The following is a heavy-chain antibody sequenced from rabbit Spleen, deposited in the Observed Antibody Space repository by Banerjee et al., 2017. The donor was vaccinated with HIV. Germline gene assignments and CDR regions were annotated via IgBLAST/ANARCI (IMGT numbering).Heavy chain of an antibody. CDR3: ARDLTDIIGWNFGW. J-gene: IGHJ4*01. CDR1: GIDFSDYYY. V-gene: IGHV1S45*01. Sequence: QEQLKESGGDLVKPGASLTLTCKASGIDFSDYYYMCWVRQAPGKGLEWIGCINSGSSGSSYYASWAKGRFTISKTSSTTVTLQMTSLTAADTATYFCARDLTDIIGWNFGWWGQGTLVTVS. CDR2: INSGSSGSS. D-gene: IGHD1-1*01.